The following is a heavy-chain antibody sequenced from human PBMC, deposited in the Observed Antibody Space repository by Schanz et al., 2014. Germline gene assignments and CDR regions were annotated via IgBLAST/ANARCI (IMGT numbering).Heavy chain of an antibody. J-gene: IGHJ4*02. CDR1: GFNFYTSA. CDR3: ARDSGSSSWYPSDY. Sequence: EVRLVESGGGLVQPGGSLRLSCVASGFNFYTSAMTWVRQAPGKGLEWVSGISWNSGSIGYADSVKGRFTISRDDAKNSLYLQMNSLRAEDTAVYYCARDSGSSSWYPSDYWGQGTLVTVSS. CDR2: ISWNSGSI. V-gene: IGHV3-9*01. D-gene: IGHD6-13*01.